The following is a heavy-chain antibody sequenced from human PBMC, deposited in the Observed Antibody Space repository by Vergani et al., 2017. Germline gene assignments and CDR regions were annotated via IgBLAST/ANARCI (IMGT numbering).Heavy chain of an antibody. D-gene: IGHD3-22*01. CDR1: GYTFTSYG. V-gene: IGHV1-18*01. CDR2: ISAYNGNT. CDR3: ARVGLYYYDSTFDYYYGMDV. Sequence: QVQLVQSGAEVKKPGASVKVSCKASGYTFTSYGISWVRQAPGQGLEWMGWISAYNGNTNYAQKLQGRVTMTTDTSTSTAYMELRSLRSDDTAVYYCARVGLYYYDSTFDYYYGMDVWGQGTTVTVSS. J-gene: IGHJ6*02.